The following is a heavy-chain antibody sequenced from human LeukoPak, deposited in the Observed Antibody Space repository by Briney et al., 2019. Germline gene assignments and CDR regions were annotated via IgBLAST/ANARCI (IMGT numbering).Heavy chain of an antibody. D-gene: IGHD3-22*01. CDR1: GGSIRSSYYY. CDR2: IYYSGST. V-gene: IGHV4-31*03. Sequence: SETLSLTCTVSGGSIRSSYYYWSWIRQHPGKGLEWIGYIYYSGSTYYNPSLKSRVTISVDTSKNQFSLKLSSVTAADTAVYYCARGYYYDSKTSNWFDPWGQGTLVTVSS. J-gene: IGHJ5*02. CDR3: ARGYYYDSKTSNWFDP.